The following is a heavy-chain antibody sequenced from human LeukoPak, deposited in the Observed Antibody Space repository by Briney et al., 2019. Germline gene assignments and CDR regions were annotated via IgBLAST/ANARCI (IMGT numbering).Heavy chain of an antibody. CDR2: IRYDGSNK. CDR3: AKDLSYDILTGYHDY. V-gene: IGHV3-30*02. Sequence: GXXLRLSCAASGFTFSSYGMHWVRQAPGKGLEWVAFIRYDGSNKYYADSVKGRFTISRDNSKNTLYLQMNSLRAEDTAVYYCAKDLSYDILTGYHDYWGQGTLVTVSS. J-gene: IGHJ4*02. CDR1: GFTFSSYG. D-gene: IGHD3-9*01.